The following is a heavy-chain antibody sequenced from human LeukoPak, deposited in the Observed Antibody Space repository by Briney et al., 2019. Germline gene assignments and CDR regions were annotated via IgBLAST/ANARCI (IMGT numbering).Heavy chain of an antibody. D-gene: IGHD3-3*01. CDR1: GFTLSSYS. CDR3: ARDLRTIFGVVINVY. J-gene: IGHJ4*02. Sequence: GGSLRLSCAASGFTLSSYSMNWVRQAPGKGLEWVSYITSSSGTIYYADSVKGRFTISRDNAKNSLYLQMNSLRAEDTAVYYCARDLRTIFGVVINVYWGQGTLVTVSS. CDR2: ITSSSGTI. V-gene: IGHV3-48*04.